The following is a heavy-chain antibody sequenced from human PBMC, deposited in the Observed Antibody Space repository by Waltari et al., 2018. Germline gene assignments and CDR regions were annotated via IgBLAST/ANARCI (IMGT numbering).Heavy chain of an antibody. D-gene: IGHD3-3*01. CDR1: GFTVSSNY. J-gene: IGHJ4*02. Sequence: EVQLVESGGGLIQPGGSLRLSCAASGFTVSSNYMNWVRQAPGKGLEWVSVIYSGGSTYYADSVKGRFTISRDNSKNTLYLQMNSLRVEDTAVYYCARASRGYDFWSGYSPGYFDYWGQGTLVTVSS. CDR2: IYSGGST. CDR3: ARASRGYDFWSGYSPGYFDY. V-gene: IGHV3-53*01.